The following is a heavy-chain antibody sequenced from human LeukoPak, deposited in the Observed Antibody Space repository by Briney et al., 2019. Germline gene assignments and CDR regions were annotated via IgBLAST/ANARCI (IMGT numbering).Heavy chain of an antibody. J-gene: IGHJ4*02. CDR3: AAASGDYSGGSCAGY. D-gene: IGHD2-15*01. V-gene: IGHV1-69*05. CDR1: GGTFSSYA. CDR2: IIPIFGTA. Sequence: SVKVSCKASGGTFSSYAISWVRQAPGQGLEWMGRIIPIFGTANYAQKFQGRVTITTDESTSTAYMELSSLRSEDTAVYYCAAASGDYSGGSCAGYWGQGTLVTVSS.